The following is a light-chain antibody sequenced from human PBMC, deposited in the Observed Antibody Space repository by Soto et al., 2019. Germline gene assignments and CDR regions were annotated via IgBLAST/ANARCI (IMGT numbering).Light chain of an antibody. V-gene: IGKV1-39*01. CDR1: QRVNTY. Sequence: DIQMTQSPSSLSASVGDSVTITCRASQRVNTYVNWYHQRPGKAPKVLISAASNLQSGVPSRFSGSGSGTDFTLTISSLQPEDVATYYCQKYNSAPPLTFGGGTKVEIK. J-gene: IGKJ4*01. CDR2: AAS. CDR3: QKYNSAPPLT.